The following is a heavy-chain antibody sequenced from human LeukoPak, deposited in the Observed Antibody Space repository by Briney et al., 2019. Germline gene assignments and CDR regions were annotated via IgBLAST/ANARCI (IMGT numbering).Heavy chain of an antibody. CDR3: AKGLGYCSGGSCYVSFDY. D-gene: IGHD2-15*01. J-gene: IGHJ4*02. V-gene: IGHV3-23*01. Sequence: GGSLRLSCAASGFTFSSYAMSWVRQAPGKGLEWVSAIGGSGGSTYYADSVKGRFTISRDNSKNTLYLQMNSLRAEDTAVYYYAKGLGYCSGGSCYVSFDYWGQGTLVTVSS. CDR1: GFTFSSYA. CDR2: IGGSGGST.